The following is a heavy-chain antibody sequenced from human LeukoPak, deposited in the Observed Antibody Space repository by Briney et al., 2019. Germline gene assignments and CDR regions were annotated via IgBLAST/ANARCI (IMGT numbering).Heavy chain of an antibody. CDR3: ARSSRSWSTFDN. CDR1: GFTFSSYS. J-gene: IGHJ4*02. V-gene: IGHV3-21*01. CDR2: ISSSSSYI. Sequence: GGSLRLSCAASGFTFSSYSMNWVRQAPGKGLEWVSSISSSSSYIYYADSVKGRFTISRDNAKNSLYLQMNSLRAEDTAVYYCARSSRSWSTFDNWGQGTLVTVSS. D-gene: IGHD2-2*01.